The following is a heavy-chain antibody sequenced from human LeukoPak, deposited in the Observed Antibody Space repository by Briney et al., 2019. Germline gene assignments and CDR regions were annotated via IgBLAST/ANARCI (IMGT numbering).Heavy chain of an antibody. V-gene: IGHV3-23*01. CDR1: GFTFSSYA. J-gene: IGHJ4*02. Sequence: PRGSLRPSCAASGFTFSSYAMSWVRQAPGKGLEWVSAIGDSGGDTYYADSVKGRFTISRDNSKNTLYLQMNSLRAEDTALYYCAKQVTAPGPIEYWGQGTLVTVSS. D-gene: IGHD2-21*02. CDR2: IGDSGGDT. CDR3: AKQVTAPGPIEY.